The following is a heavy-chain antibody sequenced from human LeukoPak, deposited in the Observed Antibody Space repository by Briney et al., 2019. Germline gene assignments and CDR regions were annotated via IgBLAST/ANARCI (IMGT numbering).Heavy chain of an antibody. Sequence: GGSLRLSCTASGVTSSDYWTHWVRQAPGKGLEWVSGVSGSGGVTYHADSVKGRFTISRDNSKNTLHLQMNSPRAEDTAVYYCATFLAIVTARDSLYFQHWGQGTLVTVSS. V-gene: IGHV3-23*01. J-gene: IGHJ1*01. CDR2: VSGSGGVT. CDR3: ATFLAIVTARDSLYFQH. D-gene: IGHD3-3*02. CDR1: GVTSSDYW.